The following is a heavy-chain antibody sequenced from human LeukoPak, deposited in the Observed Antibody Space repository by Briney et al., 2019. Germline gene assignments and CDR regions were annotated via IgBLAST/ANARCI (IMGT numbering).Heavy chain of an antibody. J-gene: IGHJ6*03. CDR2: ISAYNGNT. V-gene: IGHV1-18*01. CDR3: ARDSRYCSSTSCFRSYYYYYMDV. CDR1: GYTFTSYG. D-gene: IGHD2-2*01. Sequence: GASVTVSCKASGYTFTSYGISWVRQAPGQGLEWMGWISAYNGNTNYAQKLQGRVTMTTDTSTSTAYLELRSLRSDDTAVYYCARDSRYCSSTSCFRSYYYYYMDVWGKGTPVTVSS.